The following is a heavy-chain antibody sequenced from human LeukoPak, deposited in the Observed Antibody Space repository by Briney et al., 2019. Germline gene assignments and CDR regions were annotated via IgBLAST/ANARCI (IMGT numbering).Heavy chain of an antibody. Sequence: GGSLRLSCAASGFTFRSYAMSWVRQAPGKGLEWVSAISGSGGGTYYADSVKGRLTISRDNSKNTLYLQMSSLRAEDTAVYYCAKAFSAYENWPPNWFDPWGQGTLVTVSS. CDR1: GFTFRSYA. J-gene: IGHJ5*02. CDR2: ISGSGGGT. CDR3: AKAFSAYENWPPNWFDP. D-gene: IGHD5-12*01. V-gene: IGHV3-23*01.